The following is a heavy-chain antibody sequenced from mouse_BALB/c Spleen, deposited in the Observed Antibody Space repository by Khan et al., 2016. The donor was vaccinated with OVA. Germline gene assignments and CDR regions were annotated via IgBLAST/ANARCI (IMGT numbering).Heavy chain of an antibody. Sequence: EVKLLESGPGLVKPSQSLSLTCTVTGHSITSGYGWNWIRQFPGNKLEWMGYISYSGSTNYNPSLKSRISITRDTSKNQFFLQLNSVTTEDTATYYCARTGRIKYWGQGTTLTVSS. J-gene: IGHJ2*01. CDR2: ISYSGST. V-gene: IGHV3-2*02. CDR1: GHSITSGYG. CDR3: ARTGRIKY. D-gene: IGHD1-1*01.